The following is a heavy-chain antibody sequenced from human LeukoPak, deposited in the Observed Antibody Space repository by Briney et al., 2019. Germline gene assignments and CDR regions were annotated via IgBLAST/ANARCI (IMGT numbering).Heavy chain of an antibody. CDR2: IYTSGST. CDR3: ARDFAVYCGGDCYAL. CDR1: GGSISSYY. D-gene: IGHD2-21*02. Sequence: PSETLSLTSTVPGGSISSYYWTWIRQPAGKGLEWIGRIYTSGSTNYNPSLQSRVTMSVDTSKNQFSLKLRSVTAADTAVYYCARDFAVYCGGDCYALWGQGTLVTVSS. J-gene: IGHJ4*02. V-gene: IGHV4-4*07.